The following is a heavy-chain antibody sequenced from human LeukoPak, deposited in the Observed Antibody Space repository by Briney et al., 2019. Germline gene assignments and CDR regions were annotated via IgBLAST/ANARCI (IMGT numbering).Heavy chain of an antibody. CDR1: GFSFSSYV. CDR2: ISYDGVNK. J-gene: IGHJ5*02. V-gene: IGHV3-30*04. D-gene: IGHD3-22*01. Sequence: GGSLRLSCAASGFSFSSYVMHWLRQAPGKGLEWVAVISYDGVNKYYTGSVKGRFTISRDNSKNTLYFQMNSLRAEDTAVYYCARGGQGRMNSGGYSHSLDPWGQGTLVTVSS. CDR3: ARGGQGRMNSGGYSHSLDP.